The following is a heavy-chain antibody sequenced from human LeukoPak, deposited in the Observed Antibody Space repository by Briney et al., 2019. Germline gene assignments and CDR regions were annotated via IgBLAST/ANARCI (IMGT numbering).Heavy chain of an antibody. D-gene: IGHD3-22*01. CDR1: GITLSSYW. CDR2: INSDGSST. Sequence: PGGSLRLSCAASGITLSSYWMHWVRQAPGKGLVWVSRINSDGSSTSYADSVKGRFTISRDNAKTTLYLQMNSLSVEDTAIHYCVRGPNSGYGRFDYWGQGTLVTVSS. J-gene: IGHJ4*02. CDR3: VRGPNSGYGRFDY. V-gene: IGHV3-74*01.